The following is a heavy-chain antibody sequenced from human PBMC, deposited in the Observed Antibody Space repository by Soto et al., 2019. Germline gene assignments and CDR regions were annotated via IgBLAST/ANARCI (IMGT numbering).Heavy chain of an antibody. CDR1: GFTFSTYA. CDR2: ISSSSATI. V-gene: IGHV3-48*02. J-gene: IGHJ4*02. CDR3: ARGARLNSPKLSFDN. Sequence: GGSLRLSCAASGFTFSTYAVNWLRQAPGKGLEWLSYISSSSATIYYADSVKGRFTISKDNGKNSLFLQMDSLRDEDTAVYYCARGARLNSPKLSFDNWDRGTLVNVSS. D-gene: IGHD1-1*01.